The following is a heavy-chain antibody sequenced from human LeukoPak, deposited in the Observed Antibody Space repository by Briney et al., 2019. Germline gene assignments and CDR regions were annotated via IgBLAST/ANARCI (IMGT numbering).Heavy chain of an antibody. CDR1: GYTFTDYY. CDR3: ARAVDYYNSSGYLNFDY. J-gene: IGHJ4*02. V-gene: IGHV1-2*02. CDR2: INPNSGGT. Sequence: ASVKVSCKASGYTFTDYYMHWVRQAPGQGLEWMGWINPNSGGTNYAQKFQGRVTMTRDTSISTAYMELSRLRSDDTAVYYCARAVDYYNSSGYLNFDYWGQGTLVTVSS. D-gene: IGHD3-22*01.